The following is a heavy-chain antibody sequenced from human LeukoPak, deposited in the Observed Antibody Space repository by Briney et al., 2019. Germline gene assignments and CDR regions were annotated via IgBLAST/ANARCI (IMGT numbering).Heavy chain of an antibody. J-gene: IGHJ4*02. D-gene: IGHD1-7*01. CDR1: RFTFSSYE. CDR2: ISGSGSAT. V-gene: IGHV3-48*03. Sequence: GGSLRLSCAASRFTFSSYEMNWVRQAPGKGLEWVSYISGSGSATHYADSVRGRFTISRDNAKNSLYLQVNSLRADDTAVYYCARGVNFFDYWGQETLVTVSS. CDR3: ARGVNFFDY.